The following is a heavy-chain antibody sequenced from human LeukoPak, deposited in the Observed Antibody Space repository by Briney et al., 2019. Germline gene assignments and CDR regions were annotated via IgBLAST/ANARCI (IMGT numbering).Heavy chain of an antibody. J-gene: IGHJ6*03. V-gene: IGHV3-48*03. CDR2: ICTSGTTI. CDR1: GFNFMNYE. D-gene: IGHD6-13*01. Sequence: PGGSLRLSCVGSGFNFMNYEMIWVRQAPGKGLEWVSYICTSGTTIYYADSVRGRFTIWSHNAKNSVYQQMKCRFDEDTASYYCARDKRFEESGSWYGYYYMDVWSKGPTLTVSS. CDR3: ARDKRFEESGSWYGYYYMDV.